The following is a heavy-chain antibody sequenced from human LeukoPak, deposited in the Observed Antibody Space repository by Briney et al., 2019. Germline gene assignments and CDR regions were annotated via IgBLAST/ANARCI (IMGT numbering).Heavy chain of an antibody. CDR3: ANRESTGILDC. Sequence: GGSLRLSCAASGFAFSIYAMSWVRQAPGKGLEWVSSISGSGGSTYDADSVKGRFTISRDNSKNTLYLQMSSLRAEDTAVYYCANRESTGILDCWGQGTLVTVSS. CDR1: GFAFSIYA. V-gene: IGHV3-23*01. J-gene: IGHJ4*02. CDR2: ISGSGGST. D-gene: IGHD5-18*01.